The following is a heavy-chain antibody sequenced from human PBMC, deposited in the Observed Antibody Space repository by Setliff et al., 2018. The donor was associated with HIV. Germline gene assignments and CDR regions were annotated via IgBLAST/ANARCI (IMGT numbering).Heavy chain of an antibody. CDR1: GKSLSNYW. V-gene: IGHV5-10-1*01. Sequence: PGESLTLSCKGSGKSLSNYWINWVRQMPGKGLEWMGRIDPSDSYINYGPSFQGHVTISADKSTNTSFLQWSSLKASDSAMYYCSRGIAVAGHDFANTPGDIWGQGTMVTVSS. D-gene: IGHD6-19*01. J-gene: IGHJ3*02. CDR3: SRGIAVAGHDFANTPGDI. CDR2: IDPSDSYI.